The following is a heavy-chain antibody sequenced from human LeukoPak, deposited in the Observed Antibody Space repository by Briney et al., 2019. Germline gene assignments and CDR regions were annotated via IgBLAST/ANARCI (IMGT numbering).Heavy chain of an antibody. V-gene: IGHV4-34*01. CDR1: GGSFSGYY. J-gene: IGHJ4*02. D-gene: IGHD5-18*01. Sequence: SETLSLTCAVYGGSFSGYYWSWIRQPPGKGLEWIGEINHSGSANYNPSLKSRVTISVDTSKNQFSLKLSSVTAADTAVYYCARGYSYGQRFDYWGQGTLVTVSS. CDR3: ARGYSYGQRFDY. CDR2: INHSGSA.